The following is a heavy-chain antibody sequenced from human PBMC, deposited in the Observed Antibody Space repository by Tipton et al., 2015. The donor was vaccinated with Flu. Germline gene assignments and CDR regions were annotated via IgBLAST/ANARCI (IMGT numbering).Heavy chain of an antibody. Sequence: TLSLTCTVSSGSIRSTNYFCAWIRQPPGKRLELIGSIYPSGTTYHNPSLKSRVTISVDTSKSHFSLKLRSVTAADTAVYYCARLSYYDVDLKNFYFDYWGQGTLVTVSS. V-gene: IGHV4-39*01. CDR2: IYPSGTT. D-gene: IGHD3-10*02. CDR1: SGSIRSTNYF. J-gene: IGHJ4*02. CDR3: ARLSYYDVDLKNFYFDY.